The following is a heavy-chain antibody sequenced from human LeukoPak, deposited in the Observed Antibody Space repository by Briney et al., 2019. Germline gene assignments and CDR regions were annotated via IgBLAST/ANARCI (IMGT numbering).Heavy chain of an antibody. Sequence: GGSLRLSCAGSGFTFGGYGMHWFRQTPGKGLEWVAVIAYDGSRAFYADSVKGRFTISRDNSKNTMSVQMDDLRAEDTAVYYCTRYNNDHFDYWGQGTLVTVSS. V-gene: IGHV3-33*01. J-gene: IGHJ4*02. CDR3: TRYNNDHFDY. CDR2: IAYDGSRA. CDR1: GFTFGGYG. D-gene: IGHD1-14*01.